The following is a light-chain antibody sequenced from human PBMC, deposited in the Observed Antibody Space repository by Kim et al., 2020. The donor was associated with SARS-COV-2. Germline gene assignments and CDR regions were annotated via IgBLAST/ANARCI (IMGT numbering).Light chain of an antibody. Sequence: GGTVTLTCGLSSGSVTTDVYPGWCQQTPGQAPRTLIYSTNTRCSGVSDRVSGSVLGSQAALTISGARTHDESHYFCVLYMGSGISVFGGGTQLTVL. CDR2: STN. J-gene: IGLJ7*01. CDR1: SGSVTTDVY. CDR3: VLYMGSGISV. V-gene: IGLV8-61*01.